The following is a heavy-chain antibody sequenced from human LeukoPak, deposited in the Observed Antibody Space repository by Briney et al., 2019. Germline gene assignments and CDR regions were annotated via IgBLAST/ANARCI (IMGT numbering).Heavy chain of an antibody. CDR3: ARDPASWPYWYFDL. D-gene: IGHD2-2*01. CDR1: GASVSSGDYY. J-gene: IGHJ2*01. Sequence: PSETLSLTCTVSGASVSSGDYYWSWVRQHPGKGLEWIGYIHYSGPTYYNPSLKSRVTISVDTSKNQFSLKLSSVTAADTAVYYCARDPASWPYWYFDLWGRGTLVTVSS. V-gene: IGHV4-30-4*08. CDR2: IHYSGPT.